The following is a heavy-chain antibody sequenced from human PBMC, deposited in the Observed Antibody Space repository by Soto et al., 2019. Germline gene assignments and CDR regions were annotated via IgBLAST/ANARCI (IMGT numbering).Heavy chain of an antibody. V-gene: IGHV4-61*01. Sequence: SETLSLTCAVSGGSISGTTYSWSWIRQPPGKGLEWIGYIYYSGSTNYNPSLKSRVTISVDTSKNQFSLKLSSVTAADTAVYYCARDRVEQQLVRWFDPWGQGTLVTVSS. CDR2: IYYSGST. CDR3: ARDRVEQQLVRWFDP. CDR1: GGSISGTTYS. J-gene: IGHJ5*02. D-gene: IGHD6-13*01.